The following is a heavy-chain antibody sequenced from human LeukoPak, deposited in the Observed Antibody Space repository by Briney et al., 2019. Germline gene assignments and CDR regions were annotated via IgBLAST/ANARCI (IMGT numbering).Heavy chain of an antibody. D-gene: IGHD2-15*01. V-gene: IGHV1-2*02. CDR3: ARESPEVVVAATLHNWFDP. J-gene: IGHJ5*02. CDR1: GYTFTGYY. CDR2: INPNSGGT. Sequence: ASVKASCKASGYTFTGYYMHWVRQAPGQGLEWMGWINPNSGGTNYAQKFQGRVTMTRDTSISTAYMELSRLRSDDTAVYYCARESPEVVVAATLHNWFDPWGQGTLVTVSS.